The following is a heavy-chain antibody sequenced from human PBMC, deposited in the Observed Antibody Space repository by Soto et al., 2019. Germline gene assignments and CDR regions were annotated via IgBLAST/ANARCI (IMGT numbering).Heavy chain of an antibody. CDR1: TGSFSGYY. CDR3: ARGYRSQLWLHYYYGMDV. Sequence: SQTLSLTCAVYTGSFSGYYWSWIRQPPEKGLEWIGEINHSGSNNYNPSLKSPVTISVDTSKTQFSLKLSSVTAADTAVYYCARGYRSQLWLHYYYGMDVWGPGTPVTV. D-gene: IGHD5-18*01. CDR2: INHSGSN. V-gene: IGHV4-34*01. J-gene: IGHJ6*02.